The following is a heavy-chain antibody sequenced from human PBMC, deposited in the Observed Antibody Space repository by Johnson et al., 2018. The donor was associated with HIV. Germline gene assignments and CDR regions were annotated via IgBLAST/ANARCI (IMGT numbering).Heavy chain of an antibody. CDR1: GFTFSSYA. D-gene: IGHD3-22*01. Sequence: VKLVESGGGLVQPGGSLRLSCAASGFTFSSYAMSLVRQAPGKGLEWVSAISSSGSTIYYADSVKGRFTISRDNAKNSLYLQMNSLRAEDTAVYYCASGADYYDSSGYYPLDAFDIWGQWTMVTVSS. V-gene: IGHV3-48*04. CDR2: ISSSGSTI. CDR3: ASGADYYDSSGYYPLDAFDI. J-gene: IGHJ3*02.